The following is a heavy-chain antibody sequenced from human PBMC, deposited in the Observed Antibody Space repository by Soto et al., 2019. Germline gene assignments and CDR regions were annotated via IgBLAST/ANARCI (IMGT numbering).Heavy chain of an antibody. CDR3: ARDRDIVVVPAAIGLIDY. Sequence: PGGSLRLSCAASGFTFSSYAMHRVRQAPGKGLEWVAVISYDGSNKYYADSVKGRFTISRDNSKNTLYLQMNSLRAEDTAVYYCARDRDIVVVPAAIGLIDYWGQGTLVTVSS. CDR1: GFTFSSYA. CDR2: ISYDGSNK. V-gene: IGHV3-30-3*01. J-gene: IGHJ4*02. D-gene: IGHD2-2*01.